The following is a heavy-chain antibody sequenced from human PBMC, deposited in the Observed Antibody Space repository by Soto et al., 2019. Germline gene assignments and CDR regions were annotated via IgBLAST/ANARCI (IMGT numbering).Heavy chain of an antibody. J-gene: IGHJ4*02. CDR2: ISYDGSNK. Sequence: GGSLRLSCAASGFTFSSYAMHWVRQALGKGLEWVAVISYDGSNKYYADSVKGRFTISRDNSKNTLYLQMNSLRAEDTAVYYCARGVQVVVSSFMDYWGQGTLVTVSS. CDR3: ARGVQVVVSSFMDY. CDR1: GFTFSSYA. V-gene: IGHV3-30-3*01. D-gene: IGHD2-2*01.